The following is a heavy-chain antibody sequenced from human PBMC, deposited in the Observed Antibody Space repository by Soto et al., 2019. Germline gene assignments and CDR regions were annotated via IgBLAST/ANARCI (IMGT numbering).Heavy chain of an antibody. J-gene: IGHJ2*01. V-gene: IGHV1-3*01. Sequence: QVQLVQSGAEVKKRGASVKVSCKASGYTFTSYAMHWVRQAPGQRLEWMGWINAGNGNTKYSQKFQGRVTITRDTSASTSYMELNSLRSEDTAVYYCASGKNDYGDYGYFDLWGRGTLVTVSS. CDR2: INAGNGNT. D-gene: IGHD4-17*01. CDR3: ASGKNDYGDYGYFDL. CDR1: GYTFTSYA.